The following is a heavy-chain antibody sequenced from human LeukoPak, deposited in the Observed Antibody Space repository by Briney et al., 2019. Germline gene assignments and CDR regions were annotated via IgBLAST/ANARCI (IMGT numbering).Heavy chain of an antibody. CDR1: GGTCSSYA. D-gene: IGHD3-22*01. J-gene: IGHJ4*02. CDR3: ARVGPDSSGYDDY. Sequence: ASVKVSCKASGGTCSSYAISWVRQAPGQGLEWMGGIIPIFGTANYAQKFQGRVTITADESTSTAYMELSSLRSEDTAVNYRARVGPDSSGYDDYWGQGTLVTVSS. CDR2: IIPIFGTA. V-gene: IGHV1-69*01.